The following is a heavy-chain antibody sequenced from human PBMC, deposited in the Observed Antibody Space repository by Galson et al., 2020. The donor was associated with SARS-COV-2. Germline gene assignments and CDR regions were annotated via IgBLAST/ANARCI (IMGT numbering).Heavy chain of an antibody. CDR2: IYYSGST. J-gene: IGHJ6*02. Sequence: ETSETLSLTCTVSGGSISSYYWSWIRQPPGKGLEWIGYIYYSGSTNYNPSLKSRVTISVDTSKNQFSLKLSSVTAADTAVYYCARDRGYGGGLGFWYYYYGMDVWGQGTTVTVSS. V-gene: IGHV4-59*01. CDR1: GGSISSYY. CDR3: ARDRGYGGGLGFWYYYYGMDV. D-gene: IGHD4-17*01.